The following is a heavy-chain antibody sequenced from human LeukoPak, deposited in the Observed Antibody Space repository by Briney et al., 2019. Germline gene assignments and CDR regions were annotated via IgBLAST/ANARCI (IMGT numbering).Heavy chain of an antibody. CDR3: ASAPYSGRRYAFGI. Sequence: PGGSLRLSCAVSGFTFSSYSMYWIRQAPGKGLEWVSSISSSSSYIYYADSVKGRFTISRDNAKNSLYLQMNSLRAEDTAVYYCASAPYSGRRYAFGIWGQGTMVTVSS. D-gene: IGHD1-26*01. CDR1: GFTFSSYS. V-gene: IGHV3-21*01. J-gene: IGHJ3*02. CDR2: ISSSSSYI.